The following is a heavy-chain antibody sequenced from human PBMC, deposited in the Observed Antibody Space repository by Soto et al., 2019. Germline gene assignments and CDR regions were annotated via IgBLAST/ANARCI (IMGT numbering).Heavy chain of an antibody. CDR2: ISYDGSNK. CDR1: GFTFSSYA. CDR3: ARGQAIGDIVVVVAAAQYYYYYGMDV. V-gene: IGHV3-30-3*01. D-gene: IGHD2-15*01. J-gene: IGHJ6*02. Sequence: PGGSLRLSCAASGFTFSSYAMHWVRQAPGKGLEWVAVISYDGSNKYYADSVKGRFTISRDNSKNTLYLQMNSLRAEDTAVYYCARGQAIGDIVVVVAAAQYYYYYGMDVWGQGTTVTVSS.